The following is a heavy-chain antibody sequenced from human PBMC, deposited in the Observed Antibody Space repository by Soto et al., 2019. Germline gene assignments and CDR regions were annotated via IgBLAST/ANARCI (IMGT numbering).Heavy chain of an antibody. CDR1: GGSISSSSYY. D-gene: IGHD1-1*01. CDR3: ASATGTTETFDY. CDR2: IYYSGST. J-gene: IGHJ4*02. V-gene: IGHV4-39*01. Sequence: QLQLQESGPGLVKPSETLSLTCTVSGGSISSSSYYWGWIRQPPGKGLEWIGSIYYSGSTYYNPSLKSRVTISVDTSENQFSLKLSSVTAADTAVYYCASATGTTETFDYWGQGTLVTVSS.